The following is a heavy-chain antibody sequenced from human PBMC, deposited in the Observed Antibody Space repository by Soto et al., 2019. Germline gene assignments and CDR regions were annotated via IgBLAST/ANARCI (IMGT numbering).Heavy chain of an antibody. CDR1: GGTFSSYA. CDR3: ARKGNDGVGYCNSWFDY. V-gene: IGHV1-69*12. CDR2: IIPIVGTA. J-gene: IGHJ4*02. Sequence: QVQLVQSGAEVKKPGSSVKVSGKASGGTFSSYAISWVRQAPGQGLEWMGGIIPIVGTANYAQKFQGRVTITADQSTRTAYLELSSLRYEDTAAYYGARKGNDGVGYCNSWFDYWGQGTLVTVSS. D-gene: IGHD2-21*02.